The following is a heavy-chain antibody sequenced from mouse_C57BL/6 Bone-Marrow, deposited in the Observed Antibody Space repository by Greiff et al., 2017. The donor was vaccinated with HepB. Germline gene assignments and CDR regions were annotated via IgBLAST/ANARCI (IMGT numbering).Heavy chain of an antibody. J-gene: IGHJ2*01. D-gene: IGHD2-3*01. Sequence: QVQLQQPGAELVKPGASVKLSCKASGYTFTSYWMHWVKQRPGQGLEWIGMIHPNSGSTNYNEKFKSKATLTVDKSSSTAYMQLSSLTSEDSAVYYCARLDDGYYVLDYWGQGTTLTVSS. CDR3: ARLDDGYYVLDY. CDR2: IHPNSGST. CDR1: GYTFTSYW. V-gene: IGHV1-64*01.